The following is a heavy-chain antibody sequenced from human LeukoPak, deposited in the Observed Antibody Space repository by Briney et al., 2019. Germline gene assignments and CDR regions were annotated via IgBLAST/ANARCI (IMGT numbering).Heavy chain of an antibody. V-gene: IGHV1-2*02. Sequence: ASVKVSCKASGYTFTGYYMHWVRQAPGQGLEWMGWINPNSGGTNYAQKFQGRVTMTRDTSISTAYMELSRLRSDDTAVYYCARAHYDSSGYHDAFDIWGQGTMVTVSS. CDR2: INPNSGGT. J-gene: IGHJ3*02. CDR1: GYTFTGYY. CDR3: ARAHYDSSGYHDAFDI. D-gene: IGHD3-22*01.